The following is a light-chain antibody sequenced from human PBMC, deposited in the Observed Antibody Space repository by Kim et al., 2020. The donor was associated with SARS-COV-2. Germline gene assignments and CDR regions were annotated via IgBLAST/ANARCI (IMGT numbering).Light chain of an antibody. V-gene: IGLV3-19*01. CDR3: NSRYSNDYVV. J-gene: IGLJ2*01. CDR2: GKD. Sequence: VALGQPVSITCQGDSLRCYYSTWYQQKPGQAPTVVIYGKDNRPSGVPYRFSGSSSGNTAYLTITGTQAGDEADYYCNSRYSNDYVVFGGGTKVTVL. CDR1: SLRCYY.